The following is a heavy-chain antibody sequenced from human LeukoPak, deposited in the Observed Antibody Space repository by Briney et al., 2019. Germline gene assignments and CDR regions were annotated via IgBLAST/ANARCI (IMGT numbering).Heavy chain of an antibody. CDR2: INYDGTST. D-gene: IGHD2/OR15-2a*01. CDR1: GFTFGSYW. CDR3: AREANTAFDY. J-gene: IGHJ4*02. V-gene: IGHV3-74*01. Sequence: PGGSLRLSCVASGFTFGSYWMHWVRQALGKGPVWVSRINYDGTSTTYADSVKGRFTVSRDNGKKTVSLQINSLRPDDTAVYYCAREANTAFDYWGQGTLVTISS.